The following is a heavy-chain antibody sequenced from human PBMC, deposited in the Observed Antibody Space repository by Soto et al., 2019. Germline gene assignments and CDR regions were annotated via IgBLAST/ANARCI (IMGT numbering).Heavy chain of an antibody. J-gene: IGHJ4*02. CDR2: VNPSDSGT. Sequence: APVKVSCKTSGYIFTKYHIHWVRQAPGQGLEWLGIVNPSDSGTGYAHKFQDRVTMTMDTSTSTVYMDMSSLRPEDTAVYYCARVAHQALDNRGLGTLVTVAS. D-gene: IGHD5-12*01. CDR3: ARVAHQALDN. V-gene: IGHV1-46*01. CDR1: GYIFTKYH.